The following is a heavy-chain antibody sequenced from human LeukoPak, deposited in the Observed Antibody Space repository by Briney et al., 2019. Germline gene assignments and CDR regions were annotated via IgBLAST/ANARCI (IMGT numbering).Heavy chain of an antibody. Sequence: GASVKVSCKASGYTFTSYDINWVRQATGQGLEWMGWMNPNSGNTGYAQKFQGRVTMTRNTSISTAYMELSSLRSDDTAVYHCARGQKWQLLHYYYYYMDVWGKGTTVTVSS. CDR2: MNPNSGNT. CDR1: GYTFTSYD. V-gene: IGHV1-8*01. CDR3: ARGQKWQLLHYYYYYMDV. D-gene: IGHD2-15*01. J-gene: IGHJ6*03.